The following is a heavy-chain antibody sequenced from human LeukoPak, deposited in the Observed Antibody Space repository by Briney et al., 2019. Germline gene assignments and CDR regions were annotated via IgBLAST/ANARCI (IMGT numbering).Heavy chain of an antibody. V-gene: IGHV4-34*01. J-gene: IGHJ4*02. CDR2: INHSGSI. CDR1: GEPFNDYY. Sequence: SETLSLTCAVYGEPFNDYYWTWIRQPPGKGLEWIGEINHSGSINYNPSLKSRVTISVDTSKNQFALTLSALTAAGTAVYYCARGGCSGGTCWYYFDYWSQGTLVTVSS. CDR3: ARGGCSGGTCWYYFDY. D-gene: IGHD2-15*01.